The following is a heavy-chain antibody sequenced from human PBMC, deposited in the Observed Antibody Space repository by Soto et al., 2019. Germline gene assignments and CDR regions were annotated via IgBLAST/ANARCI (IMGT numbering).Heavy chain of an antibody. J-gene: IGHJ4*02. Sequence: QVQLVESGGGVVQPGRSLRLSCAASGFTFSSYGKHWVRQAPGKGLEWVAVISYDGSNKYYADSLKGRFTISRDNSKNTLYLQMNSLRVEDTAVYYCAKEWVYDSSGWSFDYWGQGTLVTVSS. CDR1: GFTFSSYG. V-gene: IGHV3-30*18. CDR3: AKEWVYDSSGWSFDY. D-gene: IGHD3-22*01. CDR2: ISYDGSNK.